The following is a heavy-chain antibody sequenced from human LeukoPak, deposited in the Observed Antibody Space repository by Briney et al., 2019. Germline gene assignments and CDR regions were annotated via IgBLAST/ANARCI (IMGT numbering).Heavy chain of an antibody. CDR3: ARDLGGYDQSFDY. J-gene: IGHJ4*02. V-gene: IGHV1-18*04. CDR1: GYTFSVYF. D-gene: IGHD5-12*01. CDR2: IRAYNGNT. Sequence: GASVKVSCKASGYTFSVYFINWVRQAPGQGLEWMGWIRAYNGNTNYAQKVQGRVTMTTDTSTSTAYMELRSLRSDDTAVYYCARDLGGYDQSFDYWGQGTLVTVSS.